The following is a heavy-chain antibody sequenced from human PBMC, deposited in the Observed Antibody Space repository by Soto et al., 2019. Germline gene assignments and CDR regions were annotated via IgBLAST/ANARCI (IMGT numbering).Heavy chain of an antibody. V-gene: IGHV3-23*01. Sequence: QTGGSLRLSCAASGITFSTYAMSWVRQAPGKGLEWVSAITGSGGTTYYADSVKGRFTISRDNSKNTLYLQMNGLRGEDTGLYYCAKDQHPYSGSFFGDFDYWGQGTLVTISS. D-gene: IGHD1-26*01. CDR2: ITGSGGTT. J-gene: IGHJ4*02. CDR3: AKDQHPYSGSFFGDFDY. CDR1: GITFSTYA.